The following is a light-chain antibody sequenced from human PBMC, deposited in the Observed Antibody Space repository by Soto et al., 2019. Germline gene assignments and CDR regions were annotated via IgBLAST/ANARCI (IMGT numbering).Light chain of an antibody. J-gene: IGKJ1*01. CDR1: QSISSY. V-gene: IGKV1-39*01. CDR3: QQSYSTPWT. Sequence: DIQMTQSPSSLSASVGDRHTITCRASQSISSYLNWYQQKAGNXHKXXIYAASSLQSGVPSRFSGSGSGTDFTLNISSLQPEDGATYDCQQSYSTPWTFDQGTKVDIK. CDR2: AAS.